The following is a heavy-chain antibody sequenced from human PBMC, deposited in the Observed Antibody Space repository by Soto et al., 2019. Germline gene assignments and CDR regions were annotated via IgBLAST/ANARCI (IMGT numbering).Heavy chain of an antibody. D-gene: IGHD1-26*01. J-gene: IGHJ4*02. CDR2: ISAYNGKT. V-gene: IGHV1-18*01. CDR1: GHTFTNYG. Sequence: QVQLVQSGTEVKKPGASVKVSCKASGHTFTNYGISWVRQAPGQGLEWMGWISAYNGKTNCTQKFQGRVTMTTHTSTSTAYMELRSLRSDDTAVYYCARDRRSLDFWGQGTLVTVSS. CDR3: ARDRRSLDF.